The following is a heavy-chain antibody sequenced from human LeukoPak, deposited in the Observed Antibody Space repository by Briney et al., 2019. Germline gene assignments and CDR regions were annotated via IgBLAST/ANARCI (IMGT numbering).Heavy chain of an antibody. CDR2: IYTSGST. CDR3: ARERDYYDSRDAFDI. CDR1: GGSISSYY. V-gene: IGHV4-4*07. J-gene: IGHJ3*02. Sequence: PSETLSLTCTVSGGSISSYYWSWIRQPAGKGLEWIGRIYTSGSTNYNPSLKSRVTMSVDTSKNQFSLKLCSVTAADTAVYYCARERDYYDSRDAFDIWGQGTMVTVSS. D-gene: IGHD3-22*01.